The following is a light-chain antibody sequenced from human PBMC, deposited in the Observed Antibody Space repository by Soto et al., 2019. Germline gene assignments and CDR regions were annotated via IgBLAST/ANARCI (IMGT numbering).Light chain of an antibody. J-gene: IGLJ1*01. Sequence: QSVLTQPPSASGTPGQRVTISYSGSSSNIGSNTVNWYQQLPGTAPKLLIYSYNQRPSGVPDRFSGSKSVTSASLAISGLQSEDEADYYCAAWDDSLNGYVFGTGTKLTVL. CDR3: AAWDDSLNGYV. V-gene: IGLV1-44*01. CDR2: SYN. CDR1: SSNIGSNT.